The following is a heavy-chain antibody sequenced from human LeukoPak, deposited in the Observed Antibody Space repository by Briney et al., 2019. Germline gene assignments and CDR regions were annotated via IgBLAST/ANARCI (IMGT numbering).Heavy chain of an antibody. CDR2: ISDSGGST. CDR1: GMTLSNYG. Sequence: GGSLRLSCAVSGMTLSNYGMSWVRQAPGKGLEWVAGISDSGGSTNYADSVEGRFTISRDNPKNTLYLQMNSLRAEDTAVYFCARRGVVIRVILVGFHKEAFYFDSWGQGALVTVSS. D-gene: IGHD3-22*01. J-gene: IGHJ4*02. CDR3: ARRGVVIRVILVGFHKEAFYFDS. V-gene: IGHV3-23*01.